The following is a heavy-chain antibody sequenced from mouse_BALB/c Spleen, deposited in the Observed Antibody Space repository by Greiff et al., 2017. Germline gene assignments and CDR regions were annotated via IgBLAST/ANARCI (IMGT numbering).Heavy chain of an antibody. CDR2: INPGSGGT. J-gene: IGHJ2*01. V-gene: IGHV1-54*01. CDR3: ARAYGPDYLDY. CDR1: GYAFTNYL. Sequence: QVQLQQSGAELVRPGTSVKVSCKASGYAFTNYLIEWVKQRPGQGLEWIGAINPGSGGTNYNEKFKGKATLTADKSSSTAYMQLSSLTSDDSAVYSCARAYGPDYLDYWGQGTTLTVSS. D-gene: IGHD1-2*01.